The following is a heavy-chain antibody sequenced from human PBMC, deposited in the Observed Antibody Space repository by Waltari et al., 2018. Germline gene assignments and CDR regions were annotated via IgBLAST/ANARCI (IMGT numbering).Heavy chain of an antibody. Sequence: QVQLVQSGAEVKKPGASVKVSCKASGYTFTSYGLSWVRQAPGQGLEWMGWIGGDNGNTNYAKKRQCRVTMTKDTSTSTAYMELRRLRSDETAVYYCASTSSGDAFDIWGQGTMVTVSS. D-gene: IGHD6-25*01. CDR2: IGGDNGNT. J-gene: IGHJ3*02. V-gene: IGHV1-18*01. CDR1: GYTFTSYG. CDR3: ASTSSGDAFDI.